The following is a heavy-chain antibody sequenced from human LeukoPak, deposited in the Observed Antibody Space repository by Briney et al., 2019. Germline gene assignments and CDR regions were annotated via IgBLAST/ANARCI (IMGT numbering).Heavy chain of an antibody. J-gene: IGHJ4*02. D-gene: IGHD4-23*01. CDR3: ARDRSYGGIDY. Sequence: SETLSLTCTVSGGSISSDDYYWSWIRQAPGKGLEWIGYIYHSGSTYYNPTLKSRVTISVDTSKNQFSLKLSSVTAADTAVYYCARDRSYGGIDYWGQGTLVTVSS. V-gene: IGHV4-30-4*01. CDR2: IYHSGST. CDR1: GGSISSDDYY.